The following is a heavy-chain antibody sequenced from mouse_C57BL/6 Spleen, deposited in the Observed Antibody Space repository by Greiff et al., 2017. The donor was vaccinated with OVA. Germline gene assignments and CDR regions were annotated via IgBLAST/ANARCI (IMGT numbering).Heavy chain of an antibody. CDR2: IHPNSGST. D-gene: IGHD2-4*01. J-gene: IGHJ2*01. CDR3: ARLSLYYDYDNYMDY. V-gene: IGHV1-64*01. CDR1: GYTFTSYW. Sequence: QVQLQQPGAELVKPGASVKLSCKASGYTFTSYWMHWVKQRPGQGLEWIGMIHPNSGSTNYNEKFKSKATLNVDKSSSTAYMQLSSLTSEDSAVYDCARLSLYYDYDNYMDYWGQGTTLTVSS.